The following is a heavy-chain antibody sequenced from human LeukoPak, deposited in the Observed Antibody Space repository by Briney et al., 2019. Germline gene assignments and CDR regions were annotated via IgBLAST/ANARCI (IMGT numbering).Heavy chain of an antibody. J-gene: IGHJ4*02. V-gene: IGHV3-21*01. CDR2: ISSSSGYI. CDR3: ARERYNWNYAFDY. CDR1: GFTFSSYS. Sequence: GGSLRLSCAASGFTFSSYSMNWVRQAPGKGLEWVSSISSSSGYIYYTDSVKGRFTISRDNAKNSLYLHLNSLRAEDTAVYYCARERYNWNYAFDYWGQGTLVTVSS. D-gene: IGHD1-7*01.